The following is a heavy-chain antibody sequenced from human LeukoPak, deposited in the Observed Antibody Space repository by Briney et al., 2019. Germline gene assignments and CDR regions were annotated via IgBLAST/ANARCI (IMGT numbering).Heavy chain of an antibody. J-gene: IGHJ4*02. D-gene: IGHD3-3*01. CDR2: ISSDANNE. CDR1: GLKYSSDE. V-gene: IGHV3-30*03. Sequence: GGALTLFCAASGLKYSSDEIGWIRRGPGKGLEWVAGISSDANNENYADSVKGRFSISRDNSNNSVYLQMNSLGPEETAVYYCARGFFFDNWGQGTSVTVSS. CDR3: ARGFFFDN.